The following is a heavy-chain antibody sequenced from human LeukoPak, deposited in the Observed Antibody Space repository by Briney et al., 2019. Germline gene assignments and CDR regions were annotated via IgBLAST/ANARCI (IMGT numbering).Heavy chain of an antibody. J-gene: IGHJ4*02. CDR3: ARVYSSGWSY. CDR1: GFIFSAYE. Sequence: GGSLRLSCAASGFIFSAYEMNWVRQAPGKGLEWVSYISSSGSTIYYADSVKGRFTISRDNAKKSLYLQMNSLRAEDKAVNYCARVYSSGWSYWGQGTLVTVSS. V-gene: IGHV3-48*03. CDR2: ISSSGSTI. D-gene: IGHD6-19*01.